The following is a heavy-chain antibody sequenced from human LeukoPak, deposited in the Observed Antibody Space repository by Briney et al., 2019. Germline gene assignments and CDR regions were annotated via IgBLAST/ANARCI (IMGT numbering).Heavy chain of an antibody. CDR2: IRYDGTNT. Sequence: GGSLRLSCAASGFTFNSYGMHWVRQAPGKGLEWVAFIRYDGTNTYYADSVKGRFTISRDNSKNTLYLQLGDLRVEDTAVYYCAKLRIFGVVTPDAFDIWGQGTMVTVSS. CDR1: GFTFNSYG. D-gene: IGHD3-3*01. J-gene: IGHJ3*02. V-gene: IGHV3-30*02. CDR3: AKLRIFGVVTPDAFDI.